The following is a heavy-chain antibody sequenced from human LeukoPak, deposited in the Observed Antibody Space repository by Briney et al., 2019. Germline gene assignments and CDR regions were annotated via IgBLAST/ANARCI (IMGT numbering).Heavy chain of an antibody. CDR2: IYYSGST. CDR3: ATTAGIAARGLSSH. Sequence: SETLSLTCTVSGGSISSSSYYWGWIRQPPGKGLEWIGSIYYSGSTYYNPSLKSRVTISVDTSKNQFSLKLSSVTAADTAVYYCATTAGIAARGLSSHWGQGTLVTVSS. D-gene: IGHD6-6*01. CDR1: GGSISSSSYY. V-gene: IGHV4-39*01. J-gene: IGHJ4*02.